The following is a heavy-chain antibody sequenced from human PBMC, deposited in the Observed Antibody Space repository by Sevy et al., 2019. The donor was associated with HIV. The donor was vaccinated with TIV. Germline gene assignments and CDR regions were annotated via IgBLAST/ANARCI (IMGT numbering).Heavy chain of an antibody. D-gene: IGHD2-8*02. CDR1: GFTFSNHG. Sequence: GGSLRLSCAASGFTFSNHGMHWVRQAPGKGLEWVAFIRYDGSEQYYTESVKGRFTISRDSSKNIMYLQMNSLRLEDMALYYCAKDRKVLLVVYAIPFDAFDFWGQGTMVTVSS. CDR3: AKDRKVLLVVYAIPFDAFDF. V-gene: IGHV3-30*02. J-gene: IGHJ3*01. CDR2: IRYDGSEQ.